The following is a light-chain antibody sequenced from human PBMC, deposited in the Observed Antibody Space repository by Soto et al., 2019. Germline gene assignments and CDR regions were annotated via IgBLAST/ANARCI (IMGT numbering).Light chain of an antibody. V-gene: IGLV2-14*01. J-gene: IGLJ1*01. Sequence: QSVLTQPASVSGSPGQSITISCTGTSSDVGGYNYVSWYQQHTGKAPKLMIYEVSNRPSGVSNRFSGSKSGNTASLTISGLHAEDEADYYCSSYTSSSTLVFGPGTKLTVL. CDR2: EVS. CDR1: SSDVGGYNY. CDR3: SSYTSSSTLV.